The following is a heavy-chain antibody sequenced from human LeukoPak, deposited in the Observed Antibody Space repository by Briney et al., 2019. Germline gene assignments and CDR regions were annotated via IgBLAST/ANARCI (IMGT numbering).Heavy chain of an antibody. Sequence: ASVKVSCKASGYTFTSYAMHWVRQAPGQRLEWMGWINAGNGNTKYSQKFQGRVTITRDTSASTVYMELSSLRSEDTAVYYCAAGIVATTDDYWGQGTLVTVSS. CDR2: INAGNGNT. CDR3: AAGIVATTDDY. J-gene: IGHJ4*02. V-gene: IGHV1-3*01. D-gene: IGHD5-12*01. CDR1: GYTFTSYA.